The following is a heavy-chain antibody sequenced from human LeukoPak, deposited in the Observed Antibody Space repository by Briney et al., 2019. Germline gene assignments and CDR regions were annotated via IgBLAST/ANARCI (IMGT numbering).Heavy chain of an antibody. Sequence: SGTLSLTCGVSGGSITSANYWTWVRQPPGKGLEWIGEVNLQGSTNYNPSLMGRVAISVDMSENHISLQLTSVTAADTAAYYCAREGGPYRPLDYSGQGTLVTVSS. CDR2: VNLQGST. J-gene: IGHJ4*02. V-gene: IGHV4-4*02. CDR3: AREGGPYRPLDY. CDR1: GGSITSANY.